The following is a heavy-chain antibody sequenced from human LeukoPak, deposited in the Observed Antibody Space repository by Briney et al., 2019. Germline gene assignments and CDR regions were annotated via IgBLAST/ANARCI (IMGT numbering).Heavy chain of an antibody. J-gene: IGHJ4*02. V-gene: IGHV1-46*01. D-gene: IGHD3-10*01. Sequence: GASVKFSCKSSGYTFTSYYMYWVRQAPGQGLEWMGIINPSGGSTSYAQKFQGRVTMTRDTSTSTVYMELSSLRSEDTAVYYCARDSGMVRGTVDCWGQGSLVTVSS. CDR3: ARDSGMVRGTVDC. CDR1: GYTFTSYY. CDR2: INPSGGST.